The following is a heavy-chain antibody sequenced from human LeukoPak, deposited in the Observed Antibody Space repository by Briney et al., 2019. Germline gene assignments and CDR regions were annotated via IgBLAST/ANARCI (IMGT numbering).Heavy chain of an antibody. V-gene: IGHV3-30*02. CDR2: IRFDDTSK. CDR1: GFTFSNYG. D-gene: IGHD1-26*01. J-gene: IGHJ6*03. CDR3: AKDLKVGATYYSYMDV. Sequence: PGGSLRLSCAASGFTFSNYGMHWVRQAPGKGLEWVAFIRFDDTSKFYADSVKGRFTIFRDNSKNMLSLQMNSLRVEDTAVYYCAKDLKVGATYYSYMDVWGKGTTVSVSS.